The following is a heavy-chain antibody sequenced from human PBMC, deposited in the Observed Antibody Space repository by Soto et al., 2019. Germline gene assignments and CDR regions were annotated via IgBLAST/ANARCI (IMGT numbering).Heavy chain of an antibody. CDR1: GFTFSSYG. J-gene: IGHJ6*02. D-gene: IGHD1-1*01. Sequence: QVQLVESGGGVVQPGTSLRLSCAASGFTFSSYGIHWVRQAPGKGLDWVAVISYDGTNKYYADSVKGRFTISRDNFKNTLYLQMKSLRAEDTAVYYCVKERYAQLWLEDYGLDVWGQGTTVTVS. V-gene: IGHV3-30*18. CDR3: VKERYAQLWLEDYGLDV. CDR2: ISYDGTNK.